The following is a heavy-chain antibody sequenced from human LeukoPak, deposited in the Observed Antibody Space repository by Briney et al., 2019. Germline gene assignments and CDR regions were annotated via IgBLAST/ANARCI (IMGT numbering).Heavy chain of an antibody. CDR3: VRESVYYSPAYYNVLDY. J-gene: IGHJ4*02. Sequence: GGSLRLSCAVSGFTFSSHSMNWVRQAPGKGLEWVSVITSSSDYIYYADSLKGRFTVSRDNAKNSLYLQLNSLRAEDTAVYYCVRESVYYSPAYYNVLDYWGQGTLVTVSS. V-gene: IGHV3-21*01. CDR2: ITSSSDYI. D-gene: IGHD3-9*01. CDR1: GFTFSSHS.